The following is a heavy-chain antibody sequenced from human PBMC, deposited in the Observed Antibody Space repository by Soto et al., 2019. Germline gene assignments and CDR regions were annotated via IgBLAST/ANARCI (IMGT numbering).Heavy chain of an antibody. CDR2: ISYDESDK. D-gene: IGHD6-19*01. Sequence: EESLRLSCAASGFTFRSYAMHWVRQAPGKGLEWVAVISYDESDKYYADSLKGRFTISRDNSKNTLYLQMNSLRGEDTAVYYCARDLSVAGPDYWGQGTLVTVSS. J-gene: IGHJ4*02. CDR3: ARDLSVAGPDY. V-gene: IGHV3-30*03. CDR1: GFTFRSYA.